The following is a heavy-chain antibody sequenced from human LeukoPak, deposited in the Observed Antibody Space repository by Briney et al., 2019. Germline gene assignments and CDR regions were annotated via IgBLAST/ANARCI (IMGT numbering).Heavy chain of an antibody. CDR2: IATYNGNS. D-gene: IGHD6-13*01. V-gene: IGHV1-18*01. J-gene: IGHJ5*02. Sequence: GASVKVSCKASGYAFSSYGISWVRQAPGQGLEWMGWIATYNGNSEYAQKVQGRVTMTTDTSTTTAYMELRTLRSDDTAVYYCARDMVGLAANGDWFDPWGQGTLVTVSS. CDR1: GYAFSSYG. CDR3: ARDMVGLAANGDWFDP.